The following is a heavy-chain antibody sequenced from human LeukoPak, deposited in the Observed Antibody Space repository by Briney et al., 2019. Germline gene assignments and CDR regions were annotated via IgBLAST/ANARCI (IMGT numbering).Heavy chain of an antibody. D-gene: IGHD4-17*01. CDR3: ARGFYGDYRGINLNYFDY. CDR2: IIPIFGTA. CDR1: GYTFTTYG. V-gene: IGHV1-69*13. J-gene: IGHJ4*02. Sequence: GASVRVSCKPSGYTFTTYGISWVRQAPGQGLEWMGGIIPIFGTANYAQKFQGRVTITADESTSTAYMELSSLRSEDTAVYYCARGFYGDYRGINLNYFDYWGQGTLVTVSS.